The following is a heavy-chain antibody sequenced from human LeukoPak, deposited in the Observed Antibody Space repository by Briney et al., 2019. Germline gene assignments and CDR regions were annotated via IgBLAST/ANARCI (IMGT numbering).Heavy chain of an antibody. CDR3: ARTYNYYDSSGNPPFDY. V-gene: IGHV4-39*07. CDR2: IYYSGST. J-gene: IGHJ4*02. Sequence: SETLSLTCTVSGGSISSSSYYWGWIRQPPGKGLEWIGSIYYSGSTYYNPSLKSRVTISVDTSKNQFSLKLSSVTAADTAVYYCARTYNYYDSSGNPPFDYWGQGTLVTVSS. CDR1: GGSISSSSYY. D-gene: IGHD3-22*01.